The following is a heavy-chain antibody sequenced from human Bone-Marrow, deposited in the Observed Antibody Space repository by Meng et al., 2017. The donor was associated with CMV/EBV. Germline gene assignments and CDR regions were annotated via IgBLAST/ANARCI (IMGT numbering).Heavy chain of an antibody. CDR2: ISGSGGST. D-gene: IGHD4-23*01. CDR1: GFTFSSYA. V-gene: IGHV3-23*01. CDR3: AKDTETVVTFDAFDI. J-gene: IGHJ3*02. Sequence: GGSLRPSCAASGFTFSSYAMSWVRQAPGKGLEWVSAISGSGGSTYYADSVKGRFTISRNNSNNTLYLKMSSMRAEDTALYCLAKDTETVVTFDAFDIWGQGTMVTVSS.